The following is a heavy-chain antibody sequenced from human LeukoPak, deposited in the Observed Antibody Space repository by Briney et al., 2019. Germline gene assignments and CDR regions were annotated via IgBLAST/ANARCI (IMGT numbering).Heavy chain of an antibody. Sequence: GGSLRLSCAASGFTFSSYGMHWVRQAPGKGLEGVAVISYDGSNKYYADSVKGRFTISRDNSKNTLYLQMNSLRAEDTAVYYCAKYWAYSSHDYGFYWGQGTLVTVSS. CDR2: ISYDGSNK. J-gene: IGHJ4*02. D-gene: IGHD4-17*01. CDR3: AKYWAYSSHDYGFY. V-gene: IGHV3-30*18. CDR1: GFTFSSYG.